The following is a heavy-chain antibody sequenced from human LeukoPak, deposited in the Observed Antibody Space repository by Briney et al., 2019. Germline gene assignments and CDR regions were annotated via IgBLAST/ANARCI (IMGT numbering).Heavy chain of an antibody. D-gene: IGHD1-26*01. V-gene: IGHV3-23*01. CDR1: GFTFSSYA. CDR3: ARSGMTRFDY. Sequence: TGGSLRLSCAASGFTFSSYAMSWVRQAPGKGLEWVSSFSGSGGSTYYTDSVKGRFTISRDNSKSTLYLQMNSLRAEDTAVYYCARSGMTRFDYWGQGTLVTVSS. J-gene: IGHJ4*02. CDR2: FSGSGGST.